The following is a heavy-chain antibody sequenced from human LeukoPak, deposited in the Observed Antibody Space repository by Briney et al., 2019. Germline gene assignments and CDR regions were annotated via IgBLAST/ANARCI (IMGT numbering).Heavy chain of an antibody. J-gene: IGHJ4*02. D-gene: IGHD3-22*01. CDR2: SHNSGST. CDR3: ASEMNYYDSTGYYLHYLDY. CDR1: GGSITNFY. Sequence: SETLSLTCTVSGGSITNFYWSWIRQAPGKGLEWIGYSHNSGSTDYNPSLKGRVTISVDTSKNQLSLKLSSVTAADTAVYYCASEMNYYDSTGYYLHYLDYWGQGTLVTVSS. V-gene: IGHV4-59*01.